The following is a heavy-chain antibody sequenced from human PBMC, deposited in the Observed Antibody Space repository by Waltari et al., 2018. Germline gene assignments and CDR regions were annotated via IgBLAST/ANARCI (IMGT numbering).Heavy chain of an antibody. Sequence: EVQLVESGGGLVQPGRSLRLSCAASGFPFDDYAMHWVRHAPGKGLEVGSGISWNSGSIGYADCMKGRFTISRDNAKNSLYLQMNSLRAEDTALYYCAKGYSSGWYSYFRHWGQGTLVTVSS. J-gene: IGHJ1*01. CDR1: GFPFDDYA. CDR2: ISWNSGSI. V-gene: IGHV3-9*01. CDR3: AKGYSSGWYSYFRH. D-gene: IGHD6-19*01.